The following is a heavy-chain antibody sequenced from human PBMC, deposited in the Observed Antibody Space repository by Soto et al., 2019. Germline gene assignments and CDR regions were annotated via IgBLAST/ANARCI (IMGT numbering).Heavy chain of an antibody. D-gene: IGHD1-1*01. CDR2: ISSSSSYI. J-gene: IGHJ6*04. CDR1: GFTFSSYS. CDR3: ARDQGYNWNSDPMDV. V-gene: IGHV3-21*01. Sequence: GGSLRLSCAASGFTFSSYSMNWVRQAPGKGLEWVSSISSSSSYIYYADSVKGRFTISRDNAKNSLYLQMNSLRAEDTAVYYCARDQGYNWNSDPMDVWGKGTTVTVSS.